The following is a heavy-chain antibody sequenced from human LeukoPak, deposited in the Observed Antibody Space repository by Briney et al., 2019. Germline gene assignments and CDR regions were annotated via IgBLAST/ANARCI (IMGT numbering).Heavy chain of an antibody. V-gene: IGHV4-59*01. J-gene: IGHJ1*01. CDR1: GGSISSYY. Sequence: SETLSLTCTVSGGSISSYYWSWIRQPPGKGLEWIGYIYYSGSTNYNPSLKSRVTISVDTSKNQFSLKLSSVTAADTAVYYCARGGRSGGLDQDWGQGTLVTASS. D-gene: IGHD2-15*01. CDR3: ARGGRSGGLDQD. CDR2: IYYSGST.